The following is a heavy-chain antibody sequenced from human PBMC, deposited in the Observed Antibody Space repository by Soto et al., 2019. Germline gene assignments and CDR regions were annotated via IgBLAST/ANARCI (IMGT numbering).Heavy chain of an antibody. CDR2: ISPMFGAA. D-gene: IGHD3-10*01. J-gene: IGHJ4*02. V-gene: IGHV1-69*19. Sequence: QVQLVQSGAEMKKPGSSVKVSCQSSGGTFNTYAMNWVRQAPGQGPEWMGDISPMFGAANYAPKFQGRVTITADESTGTAYMQLSSLTSEETALYFCAREVQVHTPAFVYWGQGTLVNVSS. CDR3: AREVQVHTPAFVY. CDR1: GGTFNTYA.